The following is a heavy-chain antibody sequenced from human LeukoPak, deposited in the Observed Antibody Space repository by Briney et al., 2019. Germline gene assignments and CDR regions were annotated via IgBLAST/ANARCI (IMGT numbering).Heavy chain of an antibody. D-gene: IGHD3-22*01. CDR3: ARMNFDNSAYYYGALL. J-gene: IGHJ4*02. CDR2: IKQDGSEK. Sequence: GSLRLSCAASGFTFSSYWMSWVRQAPGKGLEWVANIKQDGSEKYYVDSVKGRFTISRDNAKNSLYLQMNSLRAEDTAVYYCARMNFDNSAYYYGALLWGQGTLVTVSS. V-gene: IGHV3-7*01. CDR1: GFTFSSYW.